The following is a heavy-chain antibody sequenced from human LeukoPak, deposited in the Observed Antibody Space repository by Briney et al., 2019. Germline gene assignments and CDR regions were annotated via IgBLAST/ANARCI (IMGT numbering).Heavy chain of an antibody. D-gene: IGHD5-24*01. CDR1: GGSMNSYY. CDR3: ARACRDGYNSAFDI. V-gene: IGHV4-59*01. J-gene: IGHJ3*02. CDR2: MYYSGST. Sequence: SETLSLTCTVSGGSMNSYYWSWIRQPPGKGLEWIGYMYYSGSTNYNPSLKSRATISVDTSKNQFSLRLRSVTAADTAVYYCARACRDGYNSAFDIWGQGTMVTVSS.